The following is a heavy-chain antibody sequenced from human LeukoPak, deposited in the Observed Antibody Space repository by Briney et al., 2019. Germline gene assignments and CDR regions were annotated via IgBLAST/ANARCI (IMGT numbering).Heavy chain of an antibody. CDR3: ARDSGRGGSCDY. Sequence: GGSLRLSCAASGFTFSSYSMKWVRQAPGKGPEWVSHIDGGSSAIYYVDSVKGRFTISRDNARNSLYLQMNSLRGEDTGVYYCARDSGRGGSCDYWGQGTLVTVSS. CDR2: IDGGSSAI. J-gene: IGHJ4*02. CDR1: GFTFSSYS. V-gene: IGHV3-48*01. D-gene: IGHD2-15*01.